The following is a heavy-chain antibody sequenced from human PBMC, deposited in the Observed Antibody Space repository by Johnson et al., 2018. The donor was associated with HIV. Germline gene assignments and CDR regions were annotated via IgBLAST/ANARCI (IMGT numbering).Heavy chain of an antibody. CDR3: AILPGWELSPEVFDI. V-gene: IGHV3-33*08. CDR1: GFTFSSYG. Sequence: QVQLVESGGGLVQPGGSLRLSCAASGFTFSSYGIHWVRQAPGKGLEWVAVIWYDGSNKYYADSVKGRFTISRDNSKNTLYLQMNSLRAEDTAVYYCAILPGWELSPEVFDIWGQGTMVTVSS. D-gene: IGHD1-26*01. J-gene: IGHJ3*02. CDR2: IWYDGSNK.